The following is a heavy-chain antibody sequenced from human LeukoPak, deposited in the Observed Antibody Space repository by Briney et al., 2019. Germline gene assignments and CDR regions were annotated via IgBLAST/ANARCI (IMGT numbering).Heavy chain of an antibody. CDR1: GGSISSSNYY. CDR2: IYYSGST. V-gene: IGHV4-39*01. D-gene: IGHD3-10*01. CDR3: YLWFGEVVNAFDI. J-gene: IGHJ3*02. Sequence: PSETLSLTCTVSGGSISSSNYYWGWMRQPPGKELEWIGSIYYSGSTYYNPSLKSRVTISVDTSKNQLSLKLSSVTAADTAMYYCYLWFGEVVNAFDIWGRGSMVIVSS.